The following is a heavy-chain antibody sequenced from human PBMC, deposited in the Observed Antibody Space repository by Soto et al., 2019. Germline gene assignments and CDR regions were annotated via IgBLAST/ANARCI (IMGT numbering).Heavy chain of an antibody. J-gene: IGHJ4*02. V-gene: IGHV3-30-3*01. CDR1: GFTFSSYV. D-gene: IGHD4-17*01. CDR2: ISTDGSNQ. CDR3: ARDDSKTTDVDA. Sequence: QVQLVESGGGVVQPGRSLRLSCAASGFTFSSYVMHWVRQAPGRGLEWVTLISTDGSNQYYAESVKGRFTISRDNSKNTLDLQMKSLRAEETAVYYCARDDSKTTDVDAWGQGTLVTVSS.